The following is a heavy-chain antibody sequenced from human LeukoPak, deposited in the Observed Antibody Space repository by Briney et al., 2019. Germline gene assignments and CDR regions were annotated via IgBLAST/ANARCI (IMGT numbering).Heavy chain of an antibody. J-gene: IGHJ4*02. CDR3: ARDREAVVVYYFDY. V-gene: IGHV3-30*03. CDR2: ISYDGSNK. Sequence: PGGSLRLSCAASGFTFSSYGMHWVRQAPGKGLEWVAVISYDGSNKYYADSVKGRFTISRDNSKNTLYLQMNSLRAEDTAVYYCARDREAVVVYYFDYWGQGTLVTVSS. D-gene: IGHD2-15*01. CDR1: GFTFSSYG.